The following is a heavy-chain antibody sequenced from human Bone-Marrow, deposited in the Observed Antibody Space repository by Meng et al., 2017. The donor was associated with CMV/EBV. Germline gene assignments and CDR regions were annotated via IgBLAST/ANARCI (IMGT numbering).Heavy chain of an antibody. Sequence: ESLKISCAAAGFTFRSYWTHWVRQAPGKGLVWVSRINSDGSSTSYADSVKGRFTISRDNAKNTLYLQMNSLRAEDTAVYYCARDRSSLNYYDSSGYYPYYYGMDVWGQGPTVTVAS. V-gene: IGHV3-74*01. D-gene: IGHD3-22*01. CDR1: GFTFRSYW. CDR3: ARDRSSLNYYDSSGYYPYYYGMDV. CDR2: INSDGSST. J-gene: IGHJ6*02.